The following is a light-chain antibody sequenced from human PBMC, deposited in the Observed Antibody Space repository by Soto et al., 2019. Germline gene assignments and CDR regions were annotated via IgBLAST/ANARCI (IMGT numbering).Light chain of an antibody. CDR1: QSISSY. CDR3: QQRHSTPRT. Sequence: DIQMTQSPSSLSASVGDRVTITCRASQSISSYLNWYQQKPGKAPKLLIYPASSLQSGVPSRFSGSGSGTDFTLTISSLQPEDFATYYCQQRHSTPRTFGPGTKVDI. J-gene: IGKJ3*01. V-gene: IGKV1-39*01. CDR2: PAS.